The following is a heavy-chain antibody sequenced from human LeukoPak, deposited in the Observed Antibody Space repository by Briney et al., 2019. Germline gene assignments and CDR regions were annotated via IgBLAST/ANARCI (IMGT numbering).Heavy chain of an antibody. CDR3: ARHFAYSSASFFDY. D-gene: IGHD6-6*01. V-gene: IGHV4-59*08. CDR2: VYYTGST. Sequence: SETLSLTCGVSGGSVSNYYWSWIRQPPGKGLERIGNVYYTGSTTYNASLMSRVPMFADKTKTKFSLRLCSVTVADTAVYYSARHFAYSSASFFDYWGQGSLVTVSS. J-gene: IGHJ4*02. CDR1: GGSVSNYY.